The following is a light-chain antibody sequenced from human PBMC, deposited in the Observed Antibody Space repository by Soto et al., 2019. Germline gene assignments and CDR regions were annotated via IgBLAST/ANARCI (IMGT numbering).Light chain of an antibody. CDR1: QSRLFSSNNRNY. V-gene: IGKV4-1*01. CDR3: KQYYSTPLT. Sequence: DIVMTQSPDSLAVSLGERATIKCKSSQSRLFSSNNRNYLAWYQQKPGQPPKLLIRWASTRESGVPDRIRGSRSRTHFTLTIGSLQAEDVAVYYCKQYYSTPLTFGGGTKGDIK. CDR2: WAS. J-gene: IGKJ4*01.